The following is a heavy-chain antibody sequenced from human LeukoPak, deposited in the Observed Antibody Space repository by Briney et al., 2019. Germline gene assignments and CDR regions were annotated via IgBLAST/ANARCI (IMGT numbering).Heavy chain of an antibody. Sequence: SETLSLTCAVYGGSFSGYYWSWIRQPPGKGLEWIGEINHSGSTNYNPSLKSRVTISVDTSKDQFSLKLSSVTAADTAVYYYAGRGDYYFDYWGQGTLVTVSS. CDR3: AGRGDYYFDY. CDR1: GGSFSGYY. CDR2: INHSGST. J-gene: IGHJ4*02. V-gene: IGHV4-34*01. D-gene: IGHD2-21*02.